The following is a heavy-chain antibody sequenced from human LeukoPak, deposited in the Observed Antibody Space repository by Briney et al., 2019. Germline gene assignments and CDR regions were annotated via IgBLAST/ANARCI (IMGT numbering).Heavy chain of an antibody. CDR3: ARLGYGDYAAVDY. V-gene: IGHV4-30-2*01. D-gene: IGHD4-17*01. CDR1: GGSISSGGYS. CDR2: IYHSGST. Sequence: PSETLSLTCSVSGGSISSGGYSWSWIRQPPGKGLEWIGYIYHSGSTYYNPSLKSRVTISVDRSKNQFSLKLSSVTAADTAVYYCARLGYGDYAAVDYWGQGTPVTVSS. J-gene: IGHJ4*02.